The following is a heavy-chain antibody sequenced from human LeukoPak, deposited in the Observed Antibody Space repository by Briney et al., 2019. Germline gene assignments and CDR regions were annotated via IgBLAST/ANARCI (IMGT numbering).Heavy chain of an antibody. J-gene: IGHJ4*02. CDR3: ARAPKAAAGTFDY. V-gene: IGHV1-18*01. CDR1: GGTFSSYA. Sequence: ASVKVSCKASGGTFSSYAISWVRQAPGQGLEWMGWISAYNGHTNYAQKFQGRVTMTTDTSTSTAYMELRSLRSDDTAVYYCARAPKAAAGTFDYWGQGTLVTVSS. D-gene: IGHD6-13*01. CDR2: ISAYNGHT.